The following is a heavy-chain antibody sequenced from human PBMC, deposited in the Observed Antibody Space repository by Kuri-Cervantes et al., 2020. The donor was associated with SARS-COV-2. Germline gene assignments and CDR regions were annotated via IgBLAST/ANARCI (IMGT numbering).Heavy chain of an antibody. Sequence: GGSLRFSCAASGFTFITYGIHWVRQAPGKGLEWVAVISYDGSNKYYADSVKGRFTISGDNSKNTLYLQMNSLRAEDTAVYYCARDTAGGLLFRWGQGTLVTVSS. CDR3: ARDTAGGLLFR. V-gene: IGHV3-30*19. CDR1: GFTFITYG. J-gene: IGHJ4*02. CDR2: ISYDGSNK. D-gene: IGHD2-21*01.